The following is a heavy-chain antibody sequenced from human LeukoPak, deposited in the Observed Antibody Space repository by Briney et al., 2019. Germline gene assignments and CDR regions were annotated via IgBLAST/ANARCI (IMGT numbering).Heavy chain of an antibody. D-gene: IGHD5-12*01. Sequence: SVKVSCKASGGTFSSYAISWVRQAPGQGLEWMGRIIPILGIANYAQKFQGRVTITADKSTSTAYMELSSLRSEDTAVYYCARMATPYNWFDPWGQGTLVTVSS. CDR2: IIPILGIA. V-gene: IGHV1-69*04. J-gene: IGHJ5*02. CDR3: ARMATPYNWFDP. CDR1: GGTFSSYA.